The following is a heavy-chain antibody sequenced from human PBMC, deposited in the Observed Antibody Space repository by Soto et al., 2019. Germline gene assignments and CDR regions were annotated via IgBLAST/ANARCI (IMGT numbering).Heavy chain of an antibody. CDR3: ASNGERDYYDTTGYS. D-gene: IGHD3-22*01. J-gene: IGHJ1*01. CDR1: GGTFSNYA. CDR2: TIPIFGTI. Sequence: VQLVQSGSEVRKPGSSVKVSCKVSGGTFSNYALRWVRQAPGQGLDWLGDTIPIFGTINIPLRFQGRVTLSADAATSTAYMGLNSLRAEDTAVYYCASNGERDYYDTTGYSWGQGTLVTVSS. V-gene: IGHV1-69*12.